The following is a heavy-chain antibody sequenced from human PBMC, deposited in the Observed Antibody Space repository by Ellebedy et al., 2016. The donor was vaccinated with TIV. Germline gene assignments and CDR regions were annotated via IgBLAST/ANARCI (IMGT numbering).Heavy chain of an antibody. CDR2: ISGGGSDT. V-gene: IGHV3-23*01. CDR3: AKGSSSGFNYDRVGFEY. CDR1: GSTFSAFA. D-gene: IGHD3-22*01. Sequence: GGSLRLSCAASGSTFSAFALHWVRQAPGKGLEWLSVISGGGSDTYHADSVKARFTITRDNSKNTLYLQMNRLTTEDTAVYFCAKGSSSGFNYDRVGFEYWGQGTLVTVSS. J-gene: IGHJ4*02.